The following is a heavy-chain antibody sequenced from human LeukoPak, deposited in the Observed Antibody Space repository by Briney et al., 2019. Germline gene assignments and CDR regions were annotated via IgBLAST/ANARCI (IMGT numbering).Heavy chain of an antibody. V-gene: IGHV4-59*01. J-gene: IGHJ4*02. CDR3: AREGIAAAGTFDY. Sequence: SETLSLTCTVSGGSISSYYWSWIRQPPKKGLEWIGYIYYSGSANYNPSLKSRVTISVDTSKNQFSLKLSSVTAADTAVYYCAREGIAAAGTFDYWGQGTLVTVSS. CDR2: IYYSGSA. D-gene: IGHD6-13*01. CDR1: GGSISSYY.